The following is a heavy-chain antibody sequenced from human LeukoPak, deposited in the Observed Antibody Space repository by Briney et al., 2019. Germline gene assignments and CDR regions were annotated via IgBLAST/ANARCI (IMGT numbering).Heavy chain of an antibody. V-gene: IGHV1-18*01. CDR1: GYTFTSYG. D-gene: IGHD3-10*01. CDR3: ARDRDYYGSGNSRFDY. J-gene: IGHJ4*02. Sequence: ASVKVSCKASGYTFTSYGISWVRQAPGQGLEWMGWISAYNGNTNYAQKLQGRVTMITDTSTSTAYMELRSLRSDDTAVYYCARDRDYYGSGNSRFDYWGQGTLVTVSS. CDR2: ISAYNGNT.